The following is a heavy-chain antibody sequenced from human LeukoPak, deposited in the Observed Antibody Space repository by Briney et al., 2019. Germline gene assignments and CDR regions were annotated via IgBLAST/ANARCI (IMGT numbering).Heavy chain of an antibody. CDR3: ARERARDGNHHFDY. J-gene: IGHJ4*02. D-gene: IGHD1-26*01. Sequence: GGSLRLSCAASGFTFSTYSMNWVRQAPGKGLEWVSYISSSSRSINYADSVKGRFTISRDNAKNSLYLQMNSLRAEDTAVYYCARERARDGNHHFDYWGQGTLVTVSS. CDR1: GFTFSTYS. CDR2: ISSSSRSI. V-gene: IGHV3-48*01.